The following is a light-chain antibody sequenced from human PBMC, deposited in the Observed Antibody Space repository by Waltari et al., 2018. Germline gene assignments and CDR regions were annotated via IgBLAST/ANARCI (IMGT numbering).Light chain of an antibody. CDR3: SSYTGRPIMV. V-gene: IGLV2-14*03. Sequence: QSALTQPASVSGSPGQSITLSCTGTSSDVGAYNYVFWYQQQAGKAPKPTFEDVTKRPPGFSSRFSGSKSGNTASLPISGLQAEDEADYYCSSYTGRPIMVFGGGTKLTVL. CDR1: SSDVGAYNY. CDR2: DVT. J-gene: IGLJ3*02.